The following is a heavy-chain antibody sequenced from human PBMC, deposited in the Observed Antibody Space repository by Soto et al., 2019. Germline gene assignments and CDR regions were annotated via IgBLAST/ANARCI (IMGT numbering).Heavy chain of an antibody. J-gene: IGHJ6*03. V-gene: IGHV3-23*01. CDR2: ISGSGTST. D-gene: IGHD1-26*01. CDR1: GFTFSNYA. Sequence: PGGSLRLSCAASGFTFSNYAMSWVRQAPGKGLEWVSHISGSGTSTYYADSVKGRFTISSDNSKNTLDLQMNRLRVEDTAVYYCAKEPYSWSDHGVMDVGGEGARVTVSS. CDR3: AKEPYSWSDHGVMDV.